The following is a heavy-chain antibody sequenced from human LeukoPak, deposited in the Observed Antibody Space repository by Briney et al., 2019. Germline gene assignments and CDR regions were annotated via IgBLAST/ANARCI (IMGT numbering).Heavy chain of an antibody. CDR1: GFTFDDYA. D-gene: IGHD6-13*01. CDR2: ISWNGGNI. J-gene: IGHJ6*03. V-gene: IGHV3-9*01. Sequence: GGCLRLSCAASGFTFDDYAMHWVRQVPGKGLEWVSGISWNGGNIGYADSVKGRFTISRDNAKNSVYLQMNNLRAEDTALYYCAKGGIHRGYYYYYMDVWGKGTTVTISS. CDR3: AKGGIHRGYYYYYMDV.